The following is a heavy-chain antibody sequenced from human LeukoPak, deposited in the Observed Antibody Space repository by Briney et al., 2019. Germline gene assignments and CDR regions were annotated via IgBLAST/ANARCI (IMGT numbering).Heavy chain of an antibody. CDR1: GGSISKYY. Sequence: SSETLSLTCTVPGGSISKYYWSWIRQPPHKRLEWIGRIYTIGTTHYNPSLKSRVTLSLDTSTNQFSLRLTSVTATDTAVYYCARLHLPAHEGAFDMWGRGTMVTVSS. CDR2: IYTIGTT. J-gene: IGHJ3*02. V-gene: IGHV4-4*07. D-gene: IGHD1-14*01. CDR3: ARLHLPAHEGAFDM.